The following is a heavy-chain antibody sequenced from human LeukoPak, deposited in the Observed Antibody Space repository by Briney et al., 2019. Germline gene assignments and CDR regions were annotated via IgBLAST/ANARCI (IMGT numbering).Heavy chain of an antibody. CDR3: ARDVVVVVPAARGPYNWFDP. J-gene: IGHJ5*02. V-gene: IGHV1-2*02. CDR2: INPNSGGT. Sequence: ASVKVSCKASGYTFTGYYMHWVRQAPGQGLEWMGGINPNSGGTNYAQKFQGRVTMTRDTSISTAYMELSRLRSDDTAVYYCARDVVVVVPAARGPYNWFDPWGQGTLATVSS. CDR1: GYTFTGYY. D-gene: IGHD2-2*01.